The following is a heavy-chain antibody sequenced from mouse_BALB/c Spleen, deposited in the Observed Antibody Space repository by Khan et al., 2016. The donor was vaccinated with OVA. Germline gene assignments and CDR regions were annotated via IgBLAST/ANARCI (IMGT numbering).Heavy chain of an antibody. Sequence: EVQLLESGPGLVKPSQSLSLTCTVTGYSITSDYAWNWIRQFPGNKLAWMGYISYRGRTSYTPSLTSRISITRDPSKHQFFLQLNSVTTEDTATYDVARSVTITTVVATDFDYWGQGTTLTVSS. V-gene: IGHV3-2*02. D-gene: IGHD1-1*01. CDR3: ARSVTITTVVATDFDY. J-gene: IGHJ2*01. CDR2: ISYRGRT. CDR1: GYSITSDYA.